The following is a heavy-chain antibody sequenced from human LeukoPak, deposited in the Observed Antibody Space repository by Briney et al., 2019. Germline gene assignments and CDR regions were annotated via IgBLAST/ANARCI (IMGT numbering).Heavy chain of an antibody. J-gene: IGHJ4*02. D-gene: IGHD3-10*01. CDR1: GGSFSGYY. Sequence: SETLSLTCAVYGGSFSGYYWSWIRQPPGKGLEWIGEINHSGSTNCNPSLKSRVTISVDTSKNQFSLKLSSVTAADTAVYYCARGILRGSGSHYLPKIFDYWGQGTLVTVSS. CDR3: ARGILRGSGSHYLPKIFDY. CDR2: INHSGST. V-gene: IGHV4-34*01.